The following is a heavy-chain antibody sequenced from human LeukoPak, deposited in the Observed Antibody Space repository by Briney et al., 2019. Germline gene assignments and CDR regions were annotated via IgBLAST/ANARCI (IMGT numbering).Heavy chain of an antibody. CDR1: GFTFRSYG. J-gene: IGHJ4*02. Sequence: GGSLRLSCAASGFTFRSYGMHWVRQAPGKGLVWVSRISSDGYNTNYADSVKGRFNISRDNAKNTLYLQMNSLRVEDTAVYYCVLLSLSPGWGQGTQVTVSS. V-gene: IGHV3-74*01. CDR2: ISSDGYNT. CDR3: VLLSLSPG. D-gene: IGHD3-10*01.